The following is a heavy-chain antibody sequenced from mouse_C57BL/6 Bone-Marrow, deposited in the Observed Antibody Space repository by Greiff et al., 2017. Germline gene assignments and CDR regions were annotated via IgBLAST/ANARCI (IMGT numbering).Heavy chain of an antibody. J-gene: IGHJ3*01. Sequence: EVQRVESGGDLVKPGGSLKLSCAASGFTFSSYGMSWVRQTPDKRLEWVATISSGGSYTYYPDSVKGRFTISRDNAKNTLYLQMSSLKSEDTAMYYCARMGYGSSSWFAYWGQGTLVTVSA. V-gene: IGHV5-6*01. CDR3: ARMGYGSSSWFAY. D-gene: IGHD1-1*01. CDR2: ISSGGSYT. CDR1: GFTFSSYG.